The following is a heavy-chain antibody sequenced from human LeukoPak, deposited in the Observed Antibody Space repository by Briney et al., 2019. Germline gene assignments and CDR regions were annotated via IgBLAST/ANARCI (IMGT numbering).Heavy chain of an antibody. V-gene: IGHV4-59*01. J-gene: IGHJ4*02. CDR2: IYYSGST. CDR1: GGSISSYY. CDR3: ASVEPRLGAYYLDY. Sequence: SETLSLTCTVSGGSISSYYWSWIRQPPGKGLEWIGYIYYSGSTNYNPSLKSRVTISVDTSKNQFSLKLSSVTAADTAVYYCASVEPRLGAYYLDYWGQGTLVTVSS. D-gene: IGHD1-1*01.